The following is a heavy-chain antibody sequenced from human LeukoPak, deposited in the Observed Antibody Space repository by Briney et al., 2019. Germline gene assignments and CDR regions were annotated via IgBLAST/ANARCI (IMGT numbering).Heavy chain of an antibody. V-gene: IGHV4-39*01. Sequence: SETLSLTCTVSGGSISSSPYYWGWIRQPPGKGLEWIGSIYYGGSTYYNPSLKSRVTISVDTSKNQFSLKLSSVTAADTAVYYCARGPSGYHNTGGQGTLVTVSS. CDR1: GGSISSSPYY. CDR3: ARGPSGYHNT. CDR2: IYYGGST. D-gene: IGHD5-12*01. J-gene: IGHJ4*02.